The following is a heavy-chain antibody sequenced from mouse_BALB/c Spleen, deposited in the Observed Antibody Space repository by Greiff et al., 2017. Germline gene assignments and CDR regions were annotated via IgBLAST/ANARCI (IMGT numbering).Heavy chain of an antibody. V-gene: IGHV5-12-2*01. CDR2: ISNGGGST. Sequence: EVKLVESGGGLVQPGGSLKLSCAASGFTFSSYTMSWVRQTPEKRLEWVAYISNGGGSTYYPDTVKGRFTISRDNAKNTLYLQMSSLKSEDTAMYYCARQDYYGYDAWGQGTLVTVSA. J-gene: IGHJ3*01. CDR3: ARQDYYGYDA. D-gene: IGHD2-2*01. CDR1: GFTFSSYT.